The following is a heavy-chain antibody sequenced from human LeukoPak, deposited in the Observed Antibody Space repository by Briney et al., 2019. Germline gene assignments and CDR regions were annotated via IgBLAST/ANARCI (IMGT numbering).Heavy chain of an antibody. J-gene: IGHJ4*02. CDR2: IKQQGSER. D-gene: IGHD3/OR15-3a*01. CDR1: GFTFSSYW. Sequence: GGSLRLSCAASGFTFSSYWMSWVGQAPGKGLEWVANIKQQGSERYYVDSVRGRFTISRDDAKNSLYLQMNSLRAEDTAVYYCARDGLPFDFWGQGTLVTVSS. V-gene: IGHV3-7*05. CDR3: ARDGLPFDF.